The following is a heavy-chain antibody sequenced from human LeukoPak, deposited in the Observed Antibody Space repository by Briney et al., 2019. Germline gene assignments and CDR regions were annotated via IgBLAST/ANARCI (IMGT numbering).Heavy chain of an antibody. V-gene: IGHV3-7*01. Sequence: GGSLRLSCAASGFTFSIYWMSWVRQAPGKGLEWVASIKQVGSVKHFLDSVKGRFTISRDNAKNSLYLQMNSLRAEDTAVYYCARWDAYCSGGTCYFGGFAFDIWGQETMVTVSS. CDR3: ARWDAYCSGGTCYFGGFAFDI. CDR2: IKQVGSVK. CDR1: GFTFSIYW. D-gene: IGHD2-15*01. J-gene: IGHJ3*02.